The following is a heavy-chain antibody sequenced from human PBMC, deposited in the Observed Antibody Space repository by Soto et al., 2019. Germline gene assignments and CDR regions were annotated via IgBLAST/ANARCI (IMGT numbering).Heavy chain of an antibody. CDR3: ARRYGVNSEIDY. Sequence: PGESMKISCNGSGYSFTSNWIVWVRQMPGKGLECMGIIFPGDSDTRYSPSFQGQVTISADKSISTAYLQWSSLKASDTAMYYCARRYGVNSEIDYWGQGTLVTVSS. D-gene: IGHD4-17*01. CDR2: IFPGDSDT. J-gene: IGHJ4*02. V-gene: IGHV5-51*01. CDR1: GYSFTSNW.